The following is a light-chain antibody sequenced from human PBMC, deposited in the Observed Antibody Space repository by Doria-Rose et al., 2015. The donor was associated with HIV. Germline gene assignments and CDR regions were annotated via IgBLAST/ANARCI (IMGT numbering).Light chain of an antibody. V-gene: IGKV3-20*01. CDR1: QSFSSTY. CDR3: HQYGTSWT. J-gene: IGKJ1*01. CDR2: DGS. Sequence: EIVMTQSPGTLSLSPGEGATLSRRASQSFSSTYLAWYQQKLGQAPSLLIYDGSTRATGIPDRFSASGSGTDFTLTINRLEPEDFALYYCHQYGTSWTFGQGTKVEI.